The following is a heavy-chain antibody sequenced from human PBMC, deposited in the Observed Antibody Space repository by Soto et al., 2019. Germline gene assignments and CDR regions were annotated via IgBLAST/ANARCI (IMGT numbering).Heavy chain of an antibody. J-gene: IGHJ1*01. CDR1: GFTFTSYV. V-gene: IGHV3-30-3*01. Sequence: QVLLVESGGDVVQPGRSLRLSCAASGFTFTSYVFHWVRQAPGKGLEWVALISNDDNKHYADSVKDRFTISRDDSQNKLSLEMNGLRAEDTALYYCAREDESSGYAGTFHHWGQGTVVTVSP. CDR2: ISNDDNK. CDR3: AREDESSGYAGTFHH. D-gene: IGHD3-22*01.